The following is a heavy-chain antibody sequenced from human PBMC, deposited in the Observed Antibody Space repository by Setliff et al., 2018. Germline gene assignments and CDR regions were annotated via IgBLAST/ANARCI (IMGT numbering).Heavy chain of an antibody. V-gene: IGHV3-15*01. CDR3: STAEGDSSSFYHNMDV. CDR1: GFTLSNAW. CDR2: IKSKPDGGAA. D-gene: IGHD6-6*01. J-gene: IGHJ6*02. Sequence: GGSLRLSCAASGFTLSNAWMIWVRQAPGKGLEWVGQIKSKPDGGAAAYASPVRGRFTISRDDSKSTLYLQMSSLKTEDTAVYYCSTAEGDSSSFYHNMDVWGQGSTVTVSS.